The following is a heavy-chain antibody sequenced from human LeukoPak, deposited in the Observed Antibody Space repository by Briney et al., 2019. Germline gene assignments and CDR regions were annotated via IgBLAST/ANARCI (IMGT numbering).Heavy chain of an antibody. D-gene: IGHD3-22*01. Sequence: ASVKVSCKASGYTFTSYDINWVRQATGQGLEWMGWMNPNSGNTGYAQKFQGRVTITRNTSISTAYMELSGLRSEDTAVYYCARGPLDSSGYYFDYWGQGTLVTVSS. CDR2: MNPNSGNT. J-gene: IGHJ4*02. CDR3: ARGPLDSSGYYFDY. V-gene: IGHV1-8*03. CDR1: GYTFTSYD.